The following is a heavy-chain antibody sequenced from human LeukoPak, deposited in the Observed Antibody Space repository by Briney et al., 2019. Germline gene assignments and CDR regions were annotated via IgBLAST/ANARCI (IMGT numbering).Heavy chain of an antibody. D-gene: IGHD3-22*01. CDR1: GFTFSSYS. J-gene: IGHJ4*02. CDR2: ISSSSSYI. V-gene: IGHV3-21*01. CDR3: ARGGLDYDSSGYYYARSPFDY. Sequence: GGSLRLSCAASGFTFSSYSMNWVRQAPGKGLEWVSSISSSSSYIYYADSVEGRFTISRDNAKNSLYLQMNSLRAEDTAVYYCARGGLDYDSSGYYYARSPFDYWGQGTLVTVSS.